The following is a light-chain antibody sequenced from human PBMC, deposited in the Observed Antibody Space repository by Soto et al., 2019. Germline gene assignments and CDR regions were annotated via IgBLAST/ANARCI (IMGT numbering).Light chain of an antibody. Sequence: QAVVTQPPSASGTPGQRVTISCSGSDSNIGSNSVNWYQHLPGMAPKLLTHSNDHRPSGVADRFSGSKSGTSASLAISGLHSEDEADYYCAAWDDILNGWVFGGGTQLTVL. J-gene: IGLJ3*02. CDR3: AAWDDILNGWV. V-gene: IGLV1-44*01. CDR2: SND. CDR1: DSNIGSNS.